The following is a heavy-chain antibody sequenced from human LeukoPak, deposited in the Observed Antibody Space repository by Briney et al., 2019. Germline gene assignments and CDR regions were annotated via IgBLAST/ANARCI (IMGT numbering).Heavy chain of an antibody. Sequence: QTGGSLRLSCTASGFIFSNFEMNWVRQSPGKGLQWVAYINSGATSEYYADSVKGRFTISRDNAKNSLYLRMNSLGVQDTAIYYCARVICTGGSCFQNDYWGQGTLVTVSS. CDR3: ARVICTGGSCFQNDY. CDR1: GFIFSNFE. V-gene: IGHV3-48*03. J-gene: IGHJ4*02. CDR2: INSGATSE. D-gene: IGHD2-8*02.